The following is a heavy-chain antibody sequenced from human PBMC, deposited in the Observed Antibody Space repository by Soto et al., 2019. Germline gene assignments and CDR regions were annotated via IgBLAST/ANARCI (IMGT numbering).Heavy chain of an antibody. CDR1: GYTFTNYG. V-gene: IGHV1-18*01. CDR2: IHPKNSNT. J-gene: IGHJ4*02. Sequence: QVQLVQSGAEVKEPGASVKVSCKASGYTFTNYGISWVRQAPGQGLEWMGWIHPKNSNTKDARKFQGRVTMTTDTSTSTAYMELGSLRSGDTAVYECAKEYCDSSRCYFPDYWGQGALATVSS. CDR3: AKEYCDSSRCYFPDY. D-gene: IGHD2-2*01.